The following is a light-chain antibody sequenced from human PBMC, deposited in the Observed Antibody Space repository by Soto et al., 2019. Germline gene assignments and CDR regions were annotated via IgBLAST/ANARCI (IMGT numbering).Light chain of an antibody. J-gene: IGKJ4*01. Sequence: AIQLTQSPSSLSASVGDRVSSTCRASQGIGSALAWYQLKPGAAPALLIYDASTLESGVPSRFSGSRSGADFTLTISSLQPEDFATYYCQNFRSSAISFGGGTKV. CDR2: DAS. CDR3: QNFRSSAIS. CDR1: QGIGSA. V-gene: IGKV1-13*02.